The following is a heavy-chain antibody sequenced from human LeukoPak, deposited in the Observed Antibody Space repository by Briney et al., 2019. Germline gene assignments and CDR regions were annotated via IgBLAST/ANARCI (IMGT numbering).Heavy chain of an antibody. CDR2: IKRDGSNK. V-gene: IGHV3-7*01. D-gene: IGHD4-17*01. CDR3: ARDSGSYGDFSDY. Sequence: GGSLRLSCAAPRFTFSSYWMTWVRQAPGKGLEWVANIKRDGSNKYYADSVKGRFTISRDNSKNTLYLQMNSLRAEDTAVYYCARDSGSYGDFSDYWGQGTLVTVSS. J-gene: IGHJ4*02. CDR1: RFTFSSYW.